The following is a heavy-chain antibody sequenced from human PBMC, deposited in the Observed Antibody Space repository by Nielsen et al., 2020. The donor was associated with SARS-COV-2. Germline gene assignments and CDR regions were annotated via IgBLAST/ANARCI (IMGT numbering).Heavy chain of an antibody. CDR2: ISWNSGSI. J-gene: IGHJ6*02. D-gene: IGHD3-10*01. CDR1: GFNFSTQW. V-gene: IGHV3-9*01. Sequence: SLKISCAASGFNFSTQWMDWVRQAPGKGLEWVSGISWNSGSIGYADSVKGRFTISRDNAKNSLYLQMNSLRAEDTALYYCAKDTYYGSGNGMDVWGQGTTVTVSS. CDR3: AKDTYYGSGNGMDV.